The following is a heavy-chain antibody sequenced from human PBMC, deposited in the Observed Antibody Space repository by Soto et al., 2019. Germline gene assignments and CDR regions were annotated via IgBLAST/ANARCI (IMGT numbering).Heavy chain of an antibody. CDR2: IHYSGST. D-gene: IGHD5-18*01. V-gene: IGHV4-61*01. J-gene: IGHJ4*02. CDR3: ARDRGYSYGYFDY. Sequence: SETLSLTCTVSGGSVSSGSYYWSWIRQPPGKGLEWIGYIHYSGSTNYNPSLKSRVTISVDTSKNQFSLKLSSVTAADTAVYYCARDRGYSYGYFDYWGQGTLVTVSS. CDR1: GGSVSSGSYY.